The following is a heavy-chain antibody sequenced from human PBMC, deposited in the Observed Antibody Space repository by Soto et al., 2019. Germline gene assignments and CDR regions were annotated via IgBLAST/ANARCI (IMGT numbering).Heavy chain of an antibody. CDR3: ARESTRTTAPDY. CDR2: FNAGSGNT. D-gene: IGHD4-17*01. Sequence: ALVKVSCKASGYTFTSYSMHWVRQAPGQRLEWMGWFNAGSGNTKYSQKFQGRVTITRDTSATTAYMELSSLRYEDTAVYYCARESTRTTAPDYWGQGTLVTVSS. V-gene: IGHV1-3*01. CDR1: GYTFTSYS. J-gene: IGHJ4*02.